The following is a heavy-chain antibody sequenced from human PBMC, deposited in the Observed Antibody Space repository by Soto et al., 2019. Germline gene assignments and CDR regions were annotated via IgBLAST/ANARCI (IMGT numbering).Heavy chain of an antibody. D-gene: IGHD1-26*01. V-gene: IGHV1-46*01. CDR2: INPYGGST. Sequence: GASVKVSCKAPRDTFTSYYINWVRQAPGQGLEWTGVINPYGGSTAYAQKFKDRVTLTRDTSASTVYMEVSSLTSEDTAMYYCARSSGGNFGIIIEGTNWFAPWGQGTLVTVSS. CDR3: ARSSGGNFGIIIEGTNWFAP. CDR1: RDTFTSYY. J-gene: IGHJ5*02.